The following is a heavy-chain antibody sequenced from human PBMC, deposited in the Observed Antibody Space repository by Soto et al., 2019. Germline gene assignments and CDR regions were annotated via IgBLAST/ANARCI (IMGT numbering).Heavy chain of an antibody. CDR1: GFTFSSYS. D-gene: IGHD6-6*01. Sequence: GGSLRLSCAASGFTFSSYSMNWVRQAPGKGLEWVSSISSSSSYIYYADSVKGRFTISRDNAKNSLYLQMNSLRAEDTAVYYCARGRDPGSSPDYWGQGTLVTVSS. J-gene: IGHJ4*02. CDR2: ISSSSSYI. V-gene: IGHV3-21*01. CDR3: ARGRDPGSSPDY.